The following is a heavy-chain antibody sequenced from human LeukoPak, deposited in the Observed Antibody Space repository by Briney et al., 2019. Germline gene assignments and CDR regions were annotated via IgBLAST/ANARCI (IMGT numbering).Heavy chain of an antibody. V-gene: IGHV3-53*05. CDR2: IYSGGST. J-gene: IGHJ4*02. CDR3: AVIYGGIPFSFDY. D-gene: IGHD4-23*01. CDR1: GFTVSSNY. Sequence: GGPLRLSCAASGFTVSSNYMSWVRQAPGKGLEWVSVIYSGGSTYYADSVKGRFTISRDNSKNTLYLQMNSLRAEDTAVYYCAVIYGGIPFSFDYWGQGTLVTVSS.